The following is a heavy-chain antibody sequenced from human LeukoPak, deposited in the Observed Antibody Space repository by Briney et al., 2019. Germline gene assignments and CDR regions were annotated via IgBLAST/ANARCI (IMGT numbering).Heavy chain of an antibody. V-gene: IGHV4-30-4*08. CDR3: ARSPEYGIYFDY. D-gene: IGHD2-2*01. J-gene: IGHJ4*02. Sequence: SETLSLTCTVSGGSISSGDYYWIWIRQPRGKGLEWIGYIYYSGSTYYNPSLKSRVTISVDTSKNQFSLKLSSVTAADTAVYYCARSPEYGIYFDYWGQGTLITVSS. CDR2: IYYSGST. CDR1: GGSISSGDYY.